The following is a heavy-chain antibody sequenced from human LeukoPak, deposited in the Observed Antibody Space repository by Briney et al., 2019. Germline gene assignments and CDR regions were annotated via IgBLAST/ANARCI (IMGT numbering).Heavy chain of an antibody. Sequence: GGSLRLSCAASGFTFSSYWMHWVRHAPGKGLVWVSRINSDGSSTSYEDSVRGRFSISRDNAKNTLYLQMNSLRAEDTAVYYCARGLSGYASSLGYWGQGTLVTVSA. CDR3: ARGLSGYASSLGY. CDR1: GFTFSSYW. CDR2: INSDGSST. V-gene: IGHV3-74*01. J-gene: IGHJ4*02. D-gene: IGHD6-6*01.